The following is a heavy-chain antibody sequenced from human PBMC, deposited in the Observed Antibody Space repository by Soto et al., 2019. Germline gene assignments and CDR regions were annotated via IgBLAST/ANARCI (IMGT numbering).Heavy chain of an antibody. J-gene: IGHJ4*02. D-gene: IGHD4-17*01. CDR3: AKADYGDYGFDY. CDR2: ISDSGGST. V-gene: IGHV3-23*01. Sequence: GGSLRVSCAASGITFSSYAMSWVRQAPGKGLEWVSGISDSGGSTYCADSVKGRFTISRDNSKNTLYLQMNSLRAEDTAVYYCAKADYGDYGFDYWGQGT. CDR1: GITFSSYA.